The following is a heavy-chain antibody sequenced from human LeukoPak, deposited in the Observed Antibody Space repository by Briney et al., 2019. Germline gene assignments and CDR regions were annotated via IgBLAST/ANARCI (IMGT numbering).Heavy chain of an antibody. J-gene: IGHJ4*02. V-gene: IGHV1-69*13. D-gene: IGHD2-15*01. CDR2: IIPIFGTA. CDR1: GGTFSSYA. Sequence: SVEVSCKASGGTFSSYAISWVRQAPGQGLEWMGGIIPIFGTANYAQKFQGRVTITADESTSTAYMELSSLRSEDTAVYYCARGPGCSGGSCPFNYWGQGTLVTVSS. CDR3: ARGPGCSGGSCPFNY.